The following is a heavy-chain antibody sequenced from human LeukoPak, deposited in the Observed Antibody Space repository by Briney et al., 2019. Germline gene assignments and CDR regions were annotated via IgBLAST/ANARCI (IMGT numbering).Heavy chain of an antibody. V-gene: IGHV3-48*01. D-gene: IGHD3-22*01. CDR1: GFSFSRYS. J-gene: IGHJ4*02. CDR2: ISSGSTTI. CDR3: ARGQPYYYDSRGYSVPHD. Sequence: GGSLRLSCAASGFSFSRYSMNWVRQAPGKGPEWLSYISSGSTTIDYAGSVKGRFTISRDNAKNSVYLQMNSLRAEDTAVYYCARGQPYYYDSRGYSVPHDWGQGTLVTVSS.